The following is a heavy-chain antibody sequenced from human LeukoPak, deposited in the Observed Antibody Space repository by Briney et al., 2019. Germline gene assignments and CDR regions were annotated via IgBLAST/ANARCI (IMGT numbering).Heavy chain of an antibody. V-gene: IGHV3-30-3*01. CDR2: ISYDGSNK. CDR3: ARGHYDFWSGYQSYGMDV. CDR1: GFTFSSHA. J-gene: IGHJ6*02. Sequence: AGGSLRLSCAASGFTFSSHAMHWVRQAPGKGLEWVAVISYDGSNKYYADSVKGRFTISRDNSKNTLYLQMNSLRAEDTAVYYCARGHYDFWSGYQSYGMDVWGQGTTVTVSS. D-gene: IGHD3-3*01.